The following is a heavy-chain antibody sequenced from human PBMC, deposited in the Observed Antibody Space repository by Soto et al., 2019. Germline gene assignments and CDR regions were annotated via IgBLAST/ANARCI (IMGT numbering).Heavy chain of an antibody. Sequence: QVQLVQSGAEVKKPGASVNVSCKASGYTFTVYYMHWVRQAPGQGLEWMGWINPKSGGTMYPQKFQGRVTMSWDTSISTASRALTRLRSDDTAVYYCARDLAKGGGSEGFDYWGQGTLVTVSS. J-gene: IGHJ4*02. D-gene: IGHD1-26*01. CDR1: GYTFTVYY. CDR2: INPKSGGT. CDR3: ARDLAKGGGSEGFDY. V-gene: IGHV1-2*02.